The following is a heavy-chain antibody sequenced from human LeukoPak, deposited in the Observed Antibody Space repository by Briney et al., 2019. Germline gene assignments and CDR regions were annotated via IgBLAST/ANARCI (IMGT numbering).Heavy chain of an antibody. CDR3: ARAPTITMIVVVPDY. V-gene: IGHV3-33*08. CDR1: GFTFSSYA. J-gene: IGHJ4*02. Sequence: GGSLRLSCAASGFTFSSYAMSWVRQAPGKGLEWVAVIWYDGSNKYYADSVKGRFTISRDNSKNTLYLQMNSLRAEDTAVYYCARAPTITMIVVVPDYWGQGTLVTVSS. D-gene: IGHD3-22*01. CDR2: IWYDGSNK.